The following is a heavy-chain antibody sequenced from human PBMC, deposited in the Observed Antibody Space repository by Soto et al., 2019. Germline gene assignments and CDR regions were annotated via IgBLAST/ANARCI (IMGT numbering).Heavy chain of an antibody. D-gene: IGHD2-21*01. V-gene: IGHV4-34*01. CDR2: INHLGSI. J-gene: IGHJ6*03. CDR1: GVSLSDYF. CDR3: ARGGISHWAYFYYMDV. Sequence: SETLSLTCVGSGVSLSDYFWSWLRQPPGMALEWIGEINHLGSINYNPSLKSRVTMSVDTSKNQFSLTLNSVTAADTATYYCARGGISHWAYFYYMDVWDRGTTVTVSS.